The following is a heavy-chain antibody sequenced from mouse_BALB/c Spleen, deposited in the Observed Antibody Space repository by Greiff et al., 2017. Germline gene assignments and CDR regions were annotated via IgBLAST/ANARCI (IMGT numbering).Heavy chain of an antibody. D-gene: IGHD2-10*02. J-gene: IGHJ4*01. Sequence: QVHVKQSGPGLVQPSQSLSITCTVSGFSLTSYGVHWVRQSPGKGLEWLGVIWSGGSTDYNAAFISRLSISKDNSKSQVFLKMNSLQTDDTAMYYCARHGYGNRHYYAMDYWGQGTSVTVSS. CDR1: GFSLTSYG. V-gene: IGHV2-4-1*01. CDR2: IWSGGST. CDR3: ARHGYGNRHYYAMDY.